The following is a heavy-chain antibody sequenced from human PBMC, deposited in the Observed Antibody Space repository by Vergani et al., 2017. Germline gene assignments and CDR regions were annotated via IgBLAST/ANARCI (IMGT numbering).Heavy chain of an antibody. CDR2: THESETS. V-gene: IGHV4-4*03. CDR3: AREGEGAFNLGH. CDR1: GGSIRSHKW. J-gene: IGHJ4*02. Sequence: QVHLQESGPGLVKPPGTLSLTCVVSGGSIRSHKWWSWVRQSPGKGLEWIGETHESETSNYNPSLNSRVTISVDKSTNQCSLKLNSVTAADSGLYYCAREGEGAFNLGHWGQGTLVTVSS. D-gene: IGHD2-21*01.